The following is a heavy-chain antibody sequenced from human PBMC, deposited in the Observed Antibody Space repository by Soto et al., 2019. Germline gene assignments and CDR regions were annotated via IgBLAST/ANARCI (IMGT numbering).Heavy chain of an antibody. J-gene: IGHJ4*02. CDR2: ISGSGGDT. CDR1: GLAFSSYV. V-gene: IGHV3-23*01. CDR3: AKRRGEGYFDL. D-gene: IGHD3-16*01. Sequence: EVHLLESGGGLVQPGGSLRLSCAASGLAFSSYVLSWVRQAPGKGLEWVSAISGSGGDTYYADSVRGRFTISRDNSKNTVYLQMNSLRGEETAVFYCAKRRGEGYFDLWGQGTLVTVSS.